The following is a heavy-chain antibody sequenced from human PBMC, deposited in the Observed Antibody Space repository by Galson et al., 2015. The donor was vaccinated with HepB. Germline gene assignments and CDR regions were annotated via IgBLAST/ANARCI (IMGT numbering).Heavy chain of an antibody. Sequence: CAISGDSVSRTSAAWNWIRQSPSRGLEWLGRTYYRTKWHYDYALSLKTRITINPDTSKNQFSLHLNSVTPDDTAVYFCARDLGSAAATYFAYWGQGTLVTVSS. CDR1: GDSVSRTSAA. V-gene: IGHV6-1*01. J-gene: IGHJ4*02. D-gene: IGHD6-13*01. CDR3: ARDLGSAAATYFAY. CDR2: TYYRTKWHY.